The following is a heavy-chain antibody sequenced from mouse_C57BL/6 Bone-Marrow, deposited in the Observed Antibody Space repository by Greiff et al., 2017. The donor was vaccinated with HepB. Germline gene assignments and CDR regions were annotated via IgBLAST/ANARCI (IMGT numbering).Heavy chain of an antibody. D-gene: IGHD2-5*01. CDR2: IYPGDGDT. CDR1: GYAFSSSW. Sequence: VMLVESGPELVKPGASVKISCKASGYAFSSSWMNWVKQRTGKGLEWIGRIYPGDGDTNYNGKFKGKATLTADKSSSTAYMQLSSLTSEDSAVYFCARKEAYYSNDYAMDYWGQGTSVTVSS. V-gene: IGHV1-82*01. J-gene: IGHJ4*01. CDR3: ARKEAYYSNDYAMDY.